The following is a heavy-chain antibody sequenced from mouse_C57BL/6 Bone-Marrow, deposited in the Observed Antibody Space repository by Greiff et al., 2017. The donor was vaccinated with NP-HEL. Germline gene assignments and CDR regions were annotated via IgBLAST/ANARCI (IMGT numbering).Heavy chain of an antibody. CDR3: ASFMTTVVATDWFAY. Sequence: VQLQQSGAELAKPGASVKLSCKASGYTFTSYWMHWVKQRPGQGLEWIGYINPSSGYTKYNQKFKDKATLTADKSSSTAYMQLSSLTYEDSAVYYCASFMTTVVATDWFAYWGQGTLVTVSA. V-gene: IGHV1-7*01. J-gene: IGHJ3*01. CDR1: GYTFTSYW. CDR2: INPSSGYT. D-gene: IGHD1-1*01.